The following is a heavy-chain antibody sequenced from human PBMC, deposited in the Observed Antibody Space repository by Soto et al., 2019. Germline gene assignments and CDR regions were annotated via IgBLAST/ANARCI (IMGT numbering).Heavy chain of an antibody. CDR3: ASSGAAVLNGFYYPHMAV. J-gene: IGHJ6*02. CDR1: GFTFSSYA. D-gene: IGHD1-26*01. Sequence: PGGSLRLSCAASGFTFSSYAMSWVRQAPGKGPEWVSAISVSGGSTYYADSVKGRFTVSREKYKNTLYLQMNSLRAEDTAVYYCASSGAAVLNGFYYPHMAVWGQGTTVTVSS. CDR2: ISVSGGST. V-gene: IGHV3-23*01.